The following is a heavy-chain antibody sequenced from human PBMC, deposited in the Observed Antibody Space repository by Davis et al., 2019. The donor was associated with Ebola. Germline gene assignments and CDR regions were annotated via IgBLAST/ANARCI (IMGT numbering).Heavy chain of an antibody. CDR1: GYTFTSYD. J-gene: IGHJ5*02. V-gene: IGHV1-8*01. CDR2: MNPNSGNT. Sequence: ASVKVSCKASGYTFTSYDINWVRQATGQGLEWMGWMNPNSGNTGYAQKFQGRVTMTRNTSISTAYMELSSLRSEDTAVYYCARKRRSGYYTGVYWIDPWGQGTLVTVSS. CDR3: ARKRRSGYYTGVYWIDP. D-gene: IGHD3-3*01.